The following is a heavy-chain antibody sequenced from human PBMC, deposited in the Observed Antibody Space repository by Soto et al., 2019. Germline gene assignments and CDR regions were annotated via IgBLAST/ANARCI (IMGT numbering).Heavy chain of an antibody. CDR2: INAGNGNT. Sequence: ASVKVSCKASGYTFTSYAMHWVRQAPGQRLEWMGWINAGNGNTKYSQKFQGRVTITRNTSASTAYMELSSLRSEDTAVYYCARGGDGKPFDYWGQGTLVTVSS. D-gene: IGHD3-16*01. CDR3: ARGGDGKPFDY. V-gene: IGHV1-3*01. J-gene: IGHJ4*02. CDR1: GYTFTSYA.